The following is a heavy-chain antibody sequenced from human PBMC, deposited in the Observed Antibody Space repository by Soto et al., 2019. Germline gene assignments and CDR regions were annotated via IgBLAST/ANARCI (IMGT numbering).Heavy chain of an antibody. CDR3: AIADYRDYYYYGMVV. D-gene: IGHD4-17*01. V-gene: IGHV3-33*01. Sequence: GGSLRLSCAASGFKFNTYGMHWVRQAPGKGLEWVATIYYDGSEKFYADSLEGRFTISRDNSKNTLSLQMNSLRAEDTAVYYCAIADYRDYYYYGMVVWGQGTTVTVSS. J-gene: IGHJ6*02. CDR2: IYYDGSEK. CDR1: GFKFNTYG.